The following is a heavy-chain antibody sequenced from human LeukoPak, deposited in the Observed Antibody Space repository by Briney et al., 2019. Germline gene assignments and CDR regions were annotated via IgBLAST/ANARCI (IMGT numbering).Heavy chain of an antibody. D-gene: IGHD3-9*01. V-gene: IGHV4-59*12. CDR2: IYFTGSP. CDR1: GGSFSSYY. J-gene: IGHJ6*02. Sequence: SETLSLTCTLSGGSFSSYYWSWIRQPPGGGLEWIGYIYFTGSPIYNPSLKSRVTISVDTSKNQFSLKLSSVTAADTAVYYCARVGDYDILTGYYNGMDVWGQGTTVTVSS. CDR3: ARVGDYDILTGYYNGMDV.